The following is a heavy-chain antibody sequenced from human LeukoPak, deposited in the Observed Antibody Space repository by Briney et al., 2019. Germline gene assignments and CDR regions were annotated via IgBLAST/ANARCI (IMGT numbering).Heavy chain of an antibody. CDR2: INEDGSEE. V-gene: IGHV3-7*02. CDR3: AAQYSDTWYVGSY. CDR1: GFTFSIYW. J-gene: IGHJ4*02. Sequence: GGSLRLSCAVSGFTFSIYWMTWVRQAPGKGLEWVAHINEDGSEEYYVDSVKGRFTISRDNAKNSVYLQMNSLRAEDTAVYYCAAQYSDTWYVGSYWGQGTLVTVSS. D-gene: IGHD6-13*01.